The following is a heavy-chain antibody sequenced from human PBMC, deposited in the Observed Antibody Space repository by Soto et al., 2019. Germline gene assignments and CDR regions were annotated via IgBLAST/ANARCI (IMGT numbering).Heavy chain of an antibody. J-gene: IGHJ4*02. V-gene: IGHV3-7*01. D-gene: IGHD3-3*01. CDR3: AKAHLLRFSQNDY. Sequence: GGSLRLSCAASGFTFSSYWMSWVRQAPGKGLEWVANIKQDGSEKYYVDSVKGRFTISRDNAKNSLYLQMNSLRAEDTAVYYWAKAHLLRFSQNDYGGQETLVTVPS. CDR1: GFTFSSYW. CDR2: IKQDGSEK.